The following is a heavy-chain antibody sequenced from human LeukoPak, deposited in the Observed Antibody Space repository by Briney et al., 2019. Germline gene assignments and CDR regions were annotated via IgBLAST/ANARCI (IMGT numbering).Heavy chain of an antibody. Sequence: PSETLSLTCAVYGGSFSGYYWSWIRQPPGKGLEWIGEINHSGSTNYNPSLKSRVTISVDSSKNQFSLKLSSVTAADTAVYYCARAPQIFGVVIRGFDYWGQGTLVTVSS. CDR3: ARAPQIFGVVIRGFDY. CDR1: GGSFSGYY. D-gene: IGHD3-3*01. CDR2: INHSGST. V-gene: IGHV4-34*01. J-gene: IGHJ4*02.